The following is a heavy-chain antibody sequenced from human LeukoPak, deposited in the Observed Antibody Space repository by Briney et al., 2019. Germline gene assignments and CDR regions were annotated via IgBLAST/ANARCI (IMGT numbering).Heavy chain of an antibody. CDR3: AKRATDDALDI. Sequence: GRSLRLSCAASGFPFSSYGIHWVRQAPGKGLEGVAVITYDGSNGYSADSVKGRFTISRDNSRNTLSLQMNSLRTEDAAVYYCAKRATDDALDIWGRGTVVTVSS. V-gene: IGHV3-30*18. CDR1: GFPFSSYG. D-gene: IGHD5-12*01. J-gene: IGHJ3*02. CDR2: ITYDGSNG.